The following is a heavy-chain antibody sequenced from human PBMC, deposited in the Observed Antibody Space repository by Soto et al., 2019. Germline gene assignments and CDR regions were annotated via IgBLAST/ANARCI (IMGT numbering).Heavy chain of an antibody. J-gene: IGHJ4*02. CDR1: GYTFTSYD. V-gene: IGHV1-8*01. D-gene: IGHD1-1*01. CDR3: ARRAETNGWNGFGADKYYFDF. CDR2: LNPNTGNS. Sequence: ASVKVSCKASGYTFTSYDIYWVRQATGQGLEWMGWLNPNTGNSGYAQKFQGRITVTSDTSINTVHMELSSLRSEDTAVYYCARRAETNGWNGFGADKYYFDFWGQGTLVTSPQ.